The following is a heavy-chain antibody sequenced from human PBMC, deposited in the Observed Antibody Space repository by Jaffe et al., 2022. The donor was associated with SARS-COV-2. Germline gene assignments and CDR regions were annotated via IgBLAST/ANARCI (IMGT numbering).Heavy chain of an antibody. CDR1: GGSISSRSYY. CDR3: ARLLYDRSGYYYFDN. V-gene: IGHV4-39*01. Sequence: QLQLQESGPGLVKPSETLSLTCTVSGGSISSRSYYWGWIRQPPGKGLEWIGSIYYSGSTYDNPSLKSRVTISVDPSKNQFSLKLSSVTAADTAVYFCARLLYDRSGYYYFDNWGQGTLVTVSS. J-gene: IGHJ4*02. D-gene: IGHD3-22*01. CDR2: IYYSGST.